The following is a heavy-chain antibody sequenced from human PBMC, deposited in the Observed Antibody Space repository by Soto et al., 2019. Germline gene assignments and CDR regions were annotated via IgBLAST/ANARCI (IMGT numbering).Heavy chain of an antibody. J-gene: IGHJ4*02. CDR3: ARRTYESGWRHYFDY. CDR1: GYSFTSYW. Sequence: GESLKISCKCSGYSFTSYWIGWVRERPWKGLEWMGIIYPGDSDTRYSPSFQGQVTISADKSISTAYLQWSSLKASDTAIYYCARRTYESGWRHYFDYWGQGTLVTVSS. V-gene: IGHV5-51*01. D-gene: IGHD6-19*01. CDR2: IYPGDSDT.